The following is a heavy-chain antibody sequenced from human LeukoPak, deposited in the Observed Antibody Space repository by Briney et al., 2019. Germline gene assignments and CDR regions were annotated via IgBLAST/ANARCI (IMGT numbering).Heavy chain of an antibody. CDR2: LNGSGRHI. J-gene: IGHJ4*02. Sequence: GGSLRLSCAASGFTFSRYAMSWVRQAPGKGLEWVSILNGSGRHIYYADSVQGRFTISRDNSMDTVYLQMNSLRVEDTAVYYCAIDPIDATAFWGQGTLVTVSS. D-gene: IGHD2-15*01. CDR3: AIDPIDATAF. CDR1: GFTFSRYA. V-gene: IGHV3-23*01.